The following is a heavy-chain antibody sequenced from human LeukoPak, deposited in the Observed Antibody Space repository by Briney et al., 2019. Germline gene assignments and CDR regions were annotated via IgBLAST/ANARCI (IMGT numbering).Heavy chain of an antibody. CDR2: ISAYNGNT. J-gene: IGHJ4*02. Sequence: GASVKVSCKASGYTFTSYGISWVRQAPGQGLEWMGWISAYNGNTNYAQKLQGRVTMTTDTSTSTAYMELRSLRSDDTAVYYCARALCLGELSFNGYWGQGTLVTVSS. CDR3: ARALCLGELSFNGY. D-gene: IGHD3-16*02. V-gene: IGHV1-18*01. CDR1: GYTFTSYG.